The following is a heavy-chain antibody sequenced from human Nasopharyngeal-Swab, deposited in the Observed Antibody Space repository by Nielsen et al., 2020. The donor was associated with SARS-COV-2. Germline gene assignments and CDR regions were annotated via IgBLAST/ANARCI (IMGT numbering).Heavy chain of an antibody. Sequence: GESLTLSCAASGFAFRNSALSWVRQAPGQGLEWVSTVTSSGSSTYYADSVKGRFTISRDNSKNTLYLQMGSLRAEDTAVYYCALPTWALRSFDLLLHFWGQGTVVTVSS. V-gene: IGHV3-23*01. CDR1: GFAFRNSA. CDR2: VTSSGSST. J-gene: IGHJ4*02. CDR3: ALPTWALRSFDLLLHF. D-gene: IGHD3-9*01.